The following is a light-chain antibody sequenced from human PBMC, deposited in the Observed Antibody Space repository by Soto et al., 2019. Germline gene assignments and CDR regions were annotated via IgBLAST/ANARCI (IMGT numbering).Light chain of an antibody. CDR2: GAS. Sequence: EIVLTQFPGTLSLSPGGRATLSCRASQSVSRRLAWYQHRPGQSPRLLISGASMRASGVPVRFSGSGSGTDFTLTISRLEPEDFAVYYCQQYGGSPLTFGLGTRLEV. CDR1: QSVSRR. CDR3: QQYGGSPLT. V-gene: IGKV3-20*01. J-gene: IGKJ5*01.